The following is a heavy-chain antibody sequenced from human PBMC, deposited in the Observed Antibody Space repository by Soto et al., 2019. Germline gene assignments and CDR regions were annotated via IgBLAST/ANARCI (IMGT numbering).Heavy chain of an antibody. CDR2: INHSGST. CDR3: ARTSRFDS. J-gene: IGHJ4*02. D-gene: IGHD6-6*01. V-gene: IGHV4-34*01. Sequence: SETLSLTCTVSTGSISTYYWSWIRQPPGKGLEWIGEINHSGSTKYNPSLKSRVTISVDRSKSQFSLKLSSVTAADTAVYYCARTSRFDSWGQGTLVTVSS. CDR1: TGSISTYY.